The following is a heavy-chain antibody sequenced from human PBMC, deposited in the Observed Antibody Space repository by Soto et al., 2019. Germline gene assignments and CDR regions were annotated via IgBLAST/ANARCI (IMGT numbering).Heavy chain of an antibody. CDR1: GFTVSSSY. D-gene: IGHD1-7*01. CDR2: LCTGTDA. Sequence: GGSLRLSCAASGFTVSSSYLTWVRQAPGKGLEWVAILCTGTDAVYADSVKGRFTISRDSSKNTLYLQMHSLRAEDTAMYFCARSRCTGNYSGRFLDYWGQGSLVTVSS. J-gene: IGHJ4*02. CDR3: ARSRCTGNYSGRFLDY. V-gene: IGHV3-53*01.